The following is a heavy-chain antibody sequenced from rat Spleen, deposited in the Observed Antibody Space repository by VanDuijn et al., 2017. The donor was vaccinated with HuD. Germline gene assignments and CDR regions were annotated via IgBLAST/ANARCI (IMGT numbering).Heavy chain of an antibody. CDR1: GFSLTSYH. J-gene: IGHJ2*01. Sequence: QVQLKESGPGLVQPSQTLSLACTVSGFSLTSYHVHWIRQPPGKGLEWMGVIWSNGGTDYNSAIKSRLSISRDTSKSQVFLKMNSLQTEDTASYFWARKGAYYGFYYFDYWGQGVMVTVSS. CDR2: IWSNGGT. D-gene: IGHD1-7*01. V-gene: IGHV2-47*01. CDR3: ARKGAYYGFYYFDY.